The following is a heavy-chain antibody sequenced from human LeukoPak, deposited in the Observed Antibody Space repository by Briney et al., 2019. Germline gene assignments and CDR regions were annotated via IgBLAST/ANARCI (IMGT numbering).Heavy chain of an antibody. Sequence: GASVKVSCKGSGYTFSAYYMYWVRQVPGQGLEWMGWINPASGDTNYAQKFQGRVTMTRDTSISTGYMELSRLTSDDTAVYYCARASSLAVAGISDAFDIWGQGTMVTVSS. V-gene: IGHV1-2*02. D-gene: IGHD6-19*01. CDR2: INPASGDT. J-gene: IGHJ3*02. CDR1: GYTFSAYY. CDR3: ARASSLAVAGISDAFDI.